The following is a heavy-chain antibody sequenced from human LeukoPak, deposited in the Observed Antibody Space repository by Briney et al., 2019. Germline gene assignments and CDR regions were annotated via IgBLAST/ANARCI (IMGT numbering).Heavy chain of an antibody. CDR1: GVSISSYY. CDR2: IYTSGST. CDR3: AREIFSGTYGDGKYFDL. Sequence: SETLSLTCTVSGVSISSYYWSWIRQPAGKGLEWIGRIYTSGSTNYNPSLKSRVTMSVDTSKNQFSLKLSSVTAADTAVYYCAREIFSGTYGDGKYFDLWGRGNLVTVSS. J-gene: IGHJ2*01. D-gene: IGHD1-26*01. V-gene: IGHV4-4*07.